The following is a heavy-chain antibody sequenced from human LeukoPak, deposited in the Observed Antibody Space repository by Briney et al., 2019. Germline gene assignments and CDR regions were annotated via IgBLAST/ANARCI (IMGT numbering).Heavy chain of an antibody. V-gene: IGHV4-30-4*08. CDR1: GGSLSSGDYY. Sequence: SETLSLTCTVSGGSLSSGDYYWSWIRQPPGKGLEWIGYTYYSGSTYYNPSLKSRVTISVGTSKNQFSPKLSSVTAADTAVYYCARAVGDFWSGYSAFDIWGQGTMVSVSS. D-gene: IGHD3-3*01. CDR2: TYYSGST. CDR3: ARAVGDFWSGYSAFDI. J-gene: IGHJ3*02.